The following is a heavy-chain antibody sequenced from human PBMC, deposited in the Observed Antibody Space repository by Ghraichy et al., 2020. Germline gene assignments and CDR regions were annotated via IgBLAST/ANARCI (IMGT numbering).Heavy chain of an antibody. D-gene: IGHD1-1*01. V-gene: IGHV3-23*01. CDR1: GFTFNTFA. Sequence: GGSLRLSCAASGFTFNTFAISLVRQAPGKGLEWVSSVSGTSHSTYYAASVKGRLTISRDQSKNTLYLLMNSLRAEDTALYYCAKEEQSNNWHPDGFDTWGQGTMVTVSS. CDR2: VSGTSHST. J-gene: IGHJ3*02. CDR3: AKEEQSNNWHPDGFDT.